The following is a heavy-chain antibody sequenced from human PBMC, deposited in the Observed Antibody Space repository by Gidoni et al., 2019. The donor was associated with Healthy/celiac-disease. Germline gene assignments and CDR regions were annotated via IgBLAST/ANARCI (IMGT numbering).Heavy chain of an antibody. D-gene: IGHD6-13*01. V-gene: IGHV4-39*01. CDR2: IDYSGST. CDR3: ASTPQQQLVLSNWFDP. CDR1: GCSIRRSSYY. Sequence: QLQLQESGPGLVKPSETMSLTCTVSGCSIRRSSYYLGWIRQPQGKGLEWIGSIDYSGSTYYTPSLKSRVTISVDTSKNQFSLKLSSVTAADTAVYYCASTPQQQLVLSNWFDPWGQGTLVTVSS. J-gene: IGHJ5*02.